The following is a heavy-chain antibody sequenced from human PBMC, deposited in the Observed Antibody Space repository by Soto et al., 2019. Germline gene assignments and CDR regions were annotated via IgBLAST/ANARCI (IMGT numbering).Heavy chain of an antibody. D-gene: IGHD6-19*01. V-gene: IGHV3-30*03. CDR1: GFIFSNYG. CDR3: ATAVAGAY. J-gene: IGHJ4*01. CDR2: ISNDGTDR. Sequence: PWGSLRLSCAASGFIFSNYGIHWVRQAPGKGLEWLAIISNDGTDRFYADSVKGRFSVSRDNSKSTLSLQMNSLRSDDTALYYCATAVAGAYWGHGTLVTVS.